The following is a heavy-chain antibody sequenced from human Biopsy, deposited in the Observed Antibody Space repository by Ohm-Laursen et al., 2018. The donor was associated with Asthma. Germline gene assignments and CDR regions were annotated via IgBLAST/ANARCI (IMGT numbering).Heavy chain of an antibody. CDR3: AKGHGDYVFPYFQH. D-gene: IGHD4-17*01. CDR2: ISYHGSDK. CDR1: GFTFSSFG. J-gene: IGHJ1*01. V-gene: IGHV3-30*18. Sequence: RSLRLSCTAYGFTFSSFGIHWVRQTPGKGLEWVAVISYHGSDKYYADSVKGRFTISRDNSKNTLYLQMNSLRAEDTAVYYCAKGHGDYVFPYFQHWGQGTLVTVSS.